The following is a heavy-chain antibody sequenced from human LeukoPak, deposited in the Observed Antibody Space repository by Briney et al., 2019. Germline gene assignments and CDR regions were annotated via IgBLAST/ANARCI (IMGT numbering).Heavy chain of an antibody. CDR3: ARRGPYSSGWYLNYGMDV. J-gene: IGHJ6*02. CDR2: IYTSGST. CDR1: GGSISSGSYY. D-gene: IGHD6-19*01. Sequence: PSETLSLTCTVSGGSISSGSYYWSWIRQPAGKGLEWIGRIYTSGSTNYNPSLKSRVTISVDTSKNQFSLKLSSVTAADTAVYYCARRGPYSSGWYLNYGMDVWGQGTTVTVSS. V-gene: IGHV4-61*02.